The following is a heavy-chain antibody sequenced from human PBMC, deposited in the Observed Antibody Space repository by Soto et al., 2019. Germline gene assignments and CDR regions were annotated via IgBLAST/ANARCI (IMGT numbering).Heavy chain of an antibody. V-gene: IGHV1-69*01. CDR2: IIPIFGTA. CDR3: ASCNWNDERQVDYYYYYGMDV. Sequence: QVQLVQSGAEVKKPGSSVKVSCKASGGTFSSYAISWVRQAPGQGLEWMGGIIPIFGTANYAQKFQGRVTITADESTSTAYMELSSLRSEDTAVYYCASCNWNDERQVDYYYYYGMDVWGQGTTGTVSS. CDR1: GGTFSSYA. D-gene: IGHD1-1*01. J-gene: IGHJ6*02.